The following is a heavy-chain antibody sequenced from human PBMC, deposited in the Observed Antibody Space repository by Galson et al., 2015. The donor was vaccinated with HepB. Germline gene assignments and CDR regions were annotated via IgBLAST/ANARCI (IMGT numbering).Heavy chain of an antibody. CDR2: IKKDGSEK. D-gene: IGHD3-3*01. V-gene: IGHV3-7*01. CDR1: GFTFSNYW. J-gene: IGHJ6*03. CDR3: ARDVIDFWSGALDYMDV. Sequence: SLRLSCAASGFTFSNYWMSWVRQAPGKGLEWVANIKKDGSEKYYVDSVKGRFTISRDNAKNSLYLQMNSLRAEDTAVYYCARDVIDFWSGALDYMDVWGKGTTVTVSS.